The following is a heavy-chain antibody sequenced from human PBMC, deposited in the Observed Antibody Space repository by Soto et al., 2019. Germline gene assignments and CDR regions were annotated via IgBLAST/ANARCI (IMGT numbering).Heavy chain of an antibody. CDR1: GGTFSSHS. V-gene: IGHV1-69*13. Sequence: ASVKVSCKASGGTFSSHSINWVRQAPGQGLEWMGGIVTLFGTANYAQNFQGRVTITADQSTSTVYMDLSSLRSDDTAVYYCARAAGYGDFSAALLDWGQGTLVTVSS. J-gene: IGHJ4*02. CDR3: ARAAGYGDFSAALLD. D-gene: IGHD4-17*01. CDR2: IVTLFGTA.